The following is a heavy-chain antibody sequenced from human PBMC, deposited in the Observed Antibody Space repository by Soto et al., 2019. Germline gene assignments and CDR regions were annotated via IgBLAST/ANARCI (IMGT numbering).Heavy chain of an antibody. CDR2: ISSSSSPI. D-gene: IGHD2-15*01. J-gene: IGHJ3*02. CDR3: ARTNRILDAFDI. V-gene: IGHV3-48*01. CDR1: GFTFSSND. Sequence: EVQLVESGGGLVQPGGSLRLSCAAAGFTFSSNDMNWVRQAPGKGLEWVSYISSSSSPIYYADSVRGRFTISRDNAKNSLYLQMNSLRAEDTAVYYCARTNRILDAFDIWAQGTMVTVSS.